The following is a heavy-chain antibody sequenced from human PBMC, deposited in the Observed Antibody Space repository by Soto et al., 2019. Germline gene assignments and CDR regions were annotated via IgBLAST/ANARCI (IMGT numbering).Heavy chain of an antibody. Sequence: SETLSLTCTVSGGSIRVQSYYWTWIRQTPGKGLEWVGSSYYSGTSYFNPALKGRVTIPVDTSTNQFSLRLTSVTAADTAVYYCTRRYNWNDYYFDPWGQGTLVTVSS. V-gene: IGHV4-39*01. D-gene: IGHD1-20*01. CDR3: TRRYNWNDYYFDP. J-gene: IGHJ5*02. CDR1: GGSIRVQSYY. CDR2: SYYSGTS.